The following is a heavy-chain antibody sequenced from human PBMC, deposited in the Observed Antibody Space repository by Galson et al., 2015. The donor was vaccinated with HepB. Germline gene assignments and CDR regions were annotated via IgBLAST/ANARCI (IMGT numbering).Heavy chain of an antibody. Sequence: SLRLSCAASGFTFSSYSMNWVLQAPGKGLEWVSSISSSSSYIYYADSVKGRFTISRDNARNALYLQMNSLRAEDTAVYYCARGQWPVQHGSQITDCWAQGAPLTASS. V-gene: IGHV3-21*01. CDR2: ISSSSSYI. D-gene: IGHD6-19*01. J-gene: IGHJ5*01. CDR1: GFTFSSYS. CDR3: ARGQWPVQHGSQITDC.